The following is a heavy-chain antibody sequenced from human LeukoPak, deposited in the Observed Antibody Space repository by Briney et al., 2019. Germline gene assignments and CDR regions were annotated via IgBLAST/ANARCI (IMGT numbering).Heavy chain of an antibody. J-gene: IGHJ4*02. Sequence: GGSLRLSCAASGFTFSSYTMSWVCQAPGKGLEWVSTITTSDGNTYYADSVKGRFTVSRDNSKNTLSLQMNSLRAEDTAVYYCAKDGGLWVSAHWGDSWGRGTLVTVSS. D-gene: IGHD7-27*01. V-gene: IGHV3-23*01. CDR2: ITTSDGNT. CDR3: AKDGGLWVSAHWGDS. CDR1: GFTFSSYT.